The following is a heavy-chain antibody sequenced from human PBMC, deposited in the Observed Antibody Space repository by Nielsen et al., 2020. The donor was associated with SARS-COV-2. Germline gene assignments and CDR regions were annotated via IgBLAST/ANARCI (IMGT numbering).Heavy chain of an antibody. V-gene: IGHV3-23*01. Sequence: GESLKISCAASGFAFRNSGMHYVRQAPGKGLEWVSAISGSGGSTYYADSVKGRFTISRDNSKNTLYLQMNSLRAEDTAVYYCAAGVYSSGWSDCWGQGTLVTVSS. D-gene: IGHD6-19*01. CDR2: ISGSGGST. CDR1: GFAFRNSG. J-gene: IGHJ4*02. CDR3: AAGVYSSGWSDC.